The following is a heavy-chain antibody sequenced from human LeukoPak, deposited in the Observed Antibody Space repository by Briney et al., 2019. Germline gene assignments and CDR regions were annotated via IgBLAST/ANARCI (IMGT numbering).Heavy chain of an antibody. D-gene: IGHD6-13*01. CDR1: SYSISSGYY. J-gene: IGHJ5*02. V-gene: IGHV4-38-2*02. Sequence: PSETLSLTCTVSSYSISSGYYWGWIRQPPGNGLEWIGSIHHSGSTYYNPSLTSRVTISVDTSKNQFSLKLTSVTPADTAVYYCAVGRDSSRQNNNWFDPWGQGTLVTVSS. CDR3: AVGRDSSRQNNNWFDP. CDR2: IHHSGST.